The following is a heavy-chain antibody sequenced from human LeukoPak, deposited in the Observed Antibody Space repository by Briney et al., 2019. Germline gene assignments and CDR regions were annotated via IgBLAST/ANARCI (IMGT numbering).Heavy chain of an antibody. CDR3: ARGSRTYYDFWSGYHYYYYMDV. CDR2: IYTSGST. Sequence: PSETLSLTSTVSGGSISSGSYYWSWIRQPAGKGLEWIGRIYTSGSTNYNPSLKSRVTISVDTSKNQFSLKLSSVTAADTAVYYCARGSRTYYDFWSGYHYYYYMDVWGKGTTVTVSS. J-gene: IGHJ6*03. V-gene: IGHV4-61*02. CDR1: GGSISSGSYY. D-gene: IGHD3-3*01.